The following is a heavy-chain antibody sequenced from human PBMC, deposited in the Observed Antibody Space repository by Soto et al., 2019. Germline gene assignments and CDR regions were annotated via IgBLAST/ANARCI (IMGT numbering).Heavy chain of an antibody. CDR3: ARDYSPSEIVLMVYSYYYYGMDV. CDR2: ISSSSSYI. V-gene: IGHV3-21*01. Sequence: PGGSLRLSCAASGFTFSSYSMNWVRQAPGKGLEWVSSISSSSSYIYYADSVKGRFTISRDNAKNSLYLQMNSLRAEDTAVYYCARDYSPSEIVLMVYSYYYYGMDVWGQGTTVTVSS. D-gene: IGHD2-8*01. CDR1: GFTFSSYS. J-gene: IGHJ6*02.